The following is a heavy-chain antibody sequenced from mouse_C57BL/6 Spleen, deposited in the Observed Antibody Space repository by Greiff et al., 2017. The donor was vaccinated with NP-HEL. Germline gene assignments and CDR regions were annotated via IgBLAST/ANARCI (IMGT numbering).Heavy chain of an antibody. D-gene: IGHD1-1*01. CDR3: ARERDYYGSSWAY. Sequence: EVKVVESGGGLVKPGGSLKLSCAASGFTFSDYGMHWVRQAPEKGLEWVAYISSGSSTIYYADTVKGRFTISRDNAKNTLFLQMTSLRSEDTAMYYGARERDYYGSSWAYWGQGTLVTVSA. CDR1: GFTFSDYG. J-gene: IGHJ3*01. V-gene: IGHV5-17*01. CDR2: ISSGSSTI.